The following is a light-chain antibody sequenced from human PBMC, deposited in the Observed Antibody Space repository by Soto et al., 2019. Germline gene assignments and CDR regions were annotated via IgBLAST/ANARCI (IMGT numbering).Light chain of an antibody. V-gene: IGKV1-5*01. CDR2: DAS. CDR3: QQYYSHSST. CDR1: QSISSW. J-gene: IGKJ1*01. Sequence: DIQMTQSPSTLSASVGDRVTITCRASQSISSWLAWYQQKPGKAPKILIYDASSLQSGVPSRFSGSGSGTEFTLAISSLQPDDFATYYCQQYYSHSSTFGQGTKVEIK.